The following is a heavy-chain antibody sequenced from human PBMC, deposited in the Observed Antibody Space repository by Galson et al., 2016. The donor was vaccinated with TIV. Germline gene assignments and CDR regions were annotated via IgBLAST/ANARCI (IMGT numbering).Heavy chain of an antibody. CDR1: GFGFADYA. J-gene: IGHJ6*02. Sequence: SLRLSCAATGFGFADYAMHWVRQAPGKGLEWVSGISWNGGNIGYADSVKGRFTISRDNRKKFVFLQMNSLRAEDTALYYCVKDMRRGCDGVNCYTYYFYFYGLDVWGQGTTVTVSS. D-gene: IGHD2-15*01. V-gene: IGHV3-9*01. CDR3: VKDMRRGCDGVNCYTYYFYFYGLDV. CDR2: ISWNGGNI.